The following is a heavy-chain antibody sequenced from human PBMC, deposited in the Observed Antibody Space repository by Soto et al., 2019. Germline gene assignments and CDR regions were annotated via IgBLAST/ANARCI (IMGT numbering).Heavy chain of an antibody. CDR2: IHWDDDQ. D-gene: IGHD2-21*01. CDR3: AATLRDKPRKDFQL. CDR1: GFSLDTPGVG. J-gene: IGHJ1*01. Sequence: QITLRESGPTLVKPTQTLTLACTFSGFSLDTPGVGVGWIRQPPGKALEWLAVIHWDDDQYYSPSLEDRLTLTKDTAKDQVVLKMTNMDPVVTATYYCAATLRDKPRKDFQLWGQGTLVTVSS. V-gene: IGHV2-5*02.